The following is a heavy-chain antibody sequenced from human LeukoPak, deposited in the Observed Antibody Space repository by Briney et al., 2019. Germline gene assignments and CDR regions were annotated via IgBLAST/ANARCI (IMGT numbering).Heavy chain of an antibody. J-gene: IGHJ4*02. CDR1: GYTFTGYY. D-gene: IGHD5-12*01. Sequence: GASVKVSCKASGYTFTGYYMHWVRQAPGQGLEWMGWINPNSGGTNYAQKFQGRVTMTRDTSISTAYMELSRLRSDDTAVYYCARVAGYSGYDLSYYGGSYYFDYWGQGTLVTVSS. V-gene: IGHV1-2*02. CDR2: INPNSGGT. CDR3: ARVAGYSGYDLSYYGGSYYFDY.